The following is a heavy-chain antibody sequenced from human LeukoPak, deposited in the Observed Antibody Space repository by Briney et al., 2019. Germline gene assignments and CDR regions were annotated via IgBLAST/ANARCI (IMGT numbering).Heavy chain of an antibody. CDR3: ARVFPSVAGTSDY. D-gene: IGHD6-19*01. J-gene: IGHJ4*02. CDR2: ISYDGSNK. V-gene: IGHV3-30-3*01. Sequence: GRSLRLSCAASGFTFSNYAMHWGRQAPGKGQEWVAVISYDGSNKYYADSVKGRFTLSRDNSKNTLYLQMNSLRAEDTAVYYCARVFPSVAGTSDYWGQGTLVTVSS. CDR1: GFTFSNYA.